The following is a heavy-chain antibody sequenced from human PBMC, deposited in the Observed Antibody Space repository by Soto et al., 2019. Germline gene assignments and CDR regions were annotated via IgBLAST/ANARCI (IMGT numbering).Heavy chain of an antibody. CDR1: GFSVSDSY. CDR3: ARATYSGFGLDY. Sequence: GGSLSLSCVASGFSVSDSYISWIRQAPGKGLEWISYISGTGNTIYYADSVKGRFTISRDNAKNSINLQMSSLIGDDTALYYCARATYSGFGLDYWGQGTLVTVSS. J-gene: IGHJ4*02. CDR2: ISGTGNTI. D-gene: IGHD5-12*01. V-gene: IGHV3-11*01.